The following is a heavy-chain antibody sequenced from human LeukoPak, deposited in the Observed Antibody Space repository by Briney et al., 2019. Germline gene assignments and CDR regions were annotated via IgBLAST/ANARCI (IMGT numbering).Heavy chain of an antibody. J-gene: IGHJ4*02. V-gene: IGHV3-30-3*01. CDR3: ARDALITMIVVGPIDY. D-gene: IGHD3-22*01. Sequence: VQPGRSLRLSCAASGFTFSSYAMHWVRQDPGKGLEWVAVISYDGSNKYYADSVKGRFTISRDNSKNTLYLQMNSLRAEDTAVYYCARDALITMIVVGPIDYWGQGTLVTVSS. CDR1: GFTFSSYA. CDR2: ISYDGSNK.